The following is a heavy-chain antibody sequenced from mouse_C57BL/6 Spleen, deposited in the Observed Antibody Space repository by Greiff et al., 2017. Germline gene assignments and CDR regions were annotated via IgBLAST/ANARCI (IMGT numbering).Heavy chain of an antibody. J-gene: IGHJ2*01. V-gene: IGHV2-2*01. CDR1: GFSLTSYG. CDR3: ARNYYYGFDY. Sequence: VMLVESGPGLVQPSQSLSITCPVSGFSLTSYGVHWVRQSPGKGLEWLGVLWSGGSTDYNAAFISSLSISKDTSKSQVFVKMNSLQADDTAIYYCARNYYYGFDYWGQGTTLTVSS. CDR2: LWSGGST. D-gene: IGHD1-1*01.